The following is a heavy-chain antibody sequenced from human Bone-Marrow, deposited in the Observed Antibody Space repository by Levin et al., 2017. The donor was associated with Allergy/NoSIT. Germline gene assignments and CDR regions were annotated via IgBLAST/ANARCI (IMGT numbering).Heavy chain of an antibody. J-gene: IGHJ4*02. CDR3: ATPTRGTDY. Sequence: GGSLRLSCAASGFTFSSYAMHWVRQAPGKGLEWVAVISYDGSNKYYADSVKGRFTISRDNSKNTLYLQMNSLRAEDTAVYYCATPTRGTDYWGQGTLVTVSS. V-gene: IGHV3-30*04. D-gene: IGHD1-1*01. CDR2: ISYDGSNK. CDR1: GFTFSSYA.